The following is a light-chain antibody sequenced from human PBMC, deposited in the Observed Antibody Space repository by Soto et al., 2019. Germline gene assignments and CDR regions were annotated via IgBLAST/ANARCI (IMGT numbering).Light chain of an antibody. CDR1: QSVSSSY. CDR3: QQYGSSPGT. Sequence: EIGLTQSPGTLSLSPGERATLSCRASQSVSSSYLAWYQQKPGQAPRLLIYGASSRATGIPDRFSGSGSGTDFALTISKLEPEDFAVYDCQQYGSSPGTFGQGTKVEIK. CDR2: GAS. J-gene: IGKJ1*01. V-gene: IGKV3-20*01.